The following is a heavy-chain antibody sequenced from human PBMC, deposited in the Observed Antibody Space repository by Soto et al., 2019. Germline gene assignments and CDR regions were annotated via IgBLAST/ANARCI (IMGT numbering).Heavy chain of an antibody. CDR1: GFTVSSNY. V-gene: IGHV3-53*01. CDR2: IYSGGST. D-gene: IGHD6-19*01. CDR3: ASTDKTYSSGAFDI. J-gene: IGHJ3*02. Sequence: GSLRLSCAASGFTVSSNYMSWVRQAPGKGLEWVSVIYSGGSTYYADSVKGRFTISRDNSKNTLYLQMNSLRAEDTAVYYCASTDKTYSSGAFDIWGQGTMVTVSS.